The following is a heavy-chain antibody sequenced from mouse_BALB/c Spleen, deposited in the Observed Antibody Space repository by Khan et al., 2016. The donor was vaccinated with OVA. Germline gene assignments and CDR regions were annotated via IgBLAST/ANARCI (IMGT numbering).Heavy chain of an antibody. D-gene: IGHD2-4*01. CDR1: GYTFTTYY. J-gene: IGHJ4*01. V-gene: IGHV1S56*01. Sequence: QVQLQQSGPELVKPGASVRISCKASGYTFTTYYLHWVKQRPGQGLEWIGWNYPGSFNTNYNEKFKGKATLTADKSSNTAYMQLTSLTSEDSAVYVCARDDYFVGDAMDYWGQGTSVTVSS. CDR2: NYPGSFNT. CDR3: ARDDYFVGDAMDY.